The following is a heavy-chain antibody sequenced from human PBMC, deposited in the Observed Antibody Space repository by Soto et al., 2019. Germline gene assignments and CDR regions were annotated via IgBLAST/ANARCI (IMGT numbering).Heavy chain of an antibody. CDR1: GGSISSYY. V-gene: IGHV4-4*07. Sequence: QVQLQESGPGLVKPSETLSLTCTVSGGSISSYYWSWIRQPAGKGLEWIGRIYTSGSTNYNPSLKSRVTMSVDTSKNQFSLKLSSVTAADTAVYYCAREKPYYDHVWGSELNYYYYGMDVWGQGTTVTVSS. D-gene: IGHD3-16*01. CDR3: AREKPYYDHVWGSELNYYYYGMDV. CDR2: IYTSGST. J-gene: IGHJ6*02.